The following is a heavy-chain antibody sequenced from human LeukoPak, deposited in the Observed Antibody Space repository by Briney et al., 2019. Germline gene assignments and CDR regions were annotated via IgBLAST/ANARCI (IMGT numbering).Heavy chain of an antibody. CDR3: ARWLTTLTYEGY. J-gene: IGHJ4*02. D-gene: IGHD1-1*01. V-gene: IGHV3-21*01. CDR2: ISGSNSFI. Sequence: GGSLSLSCAASGFTFCSFTMLWLRQAPGEGRVGVSYISGSNSFIFYADSVKGRFTVSRDNAKDSLYLQMNSQRAEDTAVYYCARWLTTLTYEGYWGQGTLVTVSS. CDR1: GFTFCSFT.